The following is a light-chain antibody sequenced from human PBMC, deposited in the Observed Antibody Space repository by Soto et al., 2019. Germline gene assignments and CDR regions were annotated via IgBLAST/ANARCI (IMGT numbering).Light chain of an antibody. CDR2: DAS. CDR3: QQYGRSPGT. CDR1: QSVSSSR. J-gene: IGKJ3*01. Sequence: DIVLTQSPGTLSLSPGERATLSCRASQSVSSSRLAWYQQKPGQAPRLLIYDASSRATGVPDRFSGSGSGTDFTLTISRLEPEDFAVYHCQQYGRSPGTFGHGTKVDLK. V-gene: IGKV3-20*01.